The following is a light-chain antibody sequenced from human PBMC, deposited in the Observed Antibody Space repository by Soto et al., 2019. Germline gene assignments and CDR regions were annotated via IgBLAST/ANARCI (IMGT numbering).Light chain of an antibody. CDR3: AQGLATPFT. CDR2: LGS. J-gene: IGKJ4*01. V-gene: IGKV2-28*01. CDR1: QNLLHSNGYNY. Sequence: EILLTQSPLSLPFTPGEPSSISCRSSQNLLHSNGYNYLNWYLQKPGQSPQLLIYLGSNRASGVPDRFSGSGSGTDFTLTINRVEAEDVGLYFCAQGLATPFTFGGGTKVDIK.